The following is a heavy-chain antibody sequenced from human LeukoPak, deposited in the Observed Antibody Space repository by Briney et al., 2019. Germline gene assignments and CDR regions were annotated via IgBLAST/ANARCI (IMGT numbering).Heavy chain of an antibody. Sequence: PSGTLSPTCAVSGGSINITNWWSWVRQPPGKGLEWIGEIHHTGGTNYNPSLKSRVTISLEKSKNQFSVKLSSVTAADTAVYYCAREHIAADTRDAFDIWGQGTMVTVSS. V-gene: IGHV4-4*02. CDR1: GGSINITNW. CDR3: AREHIAADTRDAFDI. D-gene: IGHD6-13*01. CDR2: IHHTGGT. J-gene: IGHJ3*02.